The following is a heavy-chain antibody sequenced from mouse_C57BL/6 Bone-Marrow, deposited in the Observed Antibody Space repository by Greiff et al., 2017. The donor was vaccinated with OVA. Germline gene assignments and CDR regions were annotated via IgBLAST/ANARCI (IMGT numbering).Heavy chain of an antibody. V-gene: IGHV1-26*01. CDR3: ARSGTGYYDV. Sequence: EVQLQQSGPELVKPGASVKISCTASGYTFTDYYMNWVKQSHGKSLEWIGDINPNNGGTSYHQKVKGRATLTVDKSSSTAYMELRSLTSEDSAVXYCARSGTGYYDVWGTGTTVTVAS. D-gene: IGHD4-1*01. J-gene: IGHJ1*03. CDR2: INPNNGGT. CDR1: GYTFTDYY.